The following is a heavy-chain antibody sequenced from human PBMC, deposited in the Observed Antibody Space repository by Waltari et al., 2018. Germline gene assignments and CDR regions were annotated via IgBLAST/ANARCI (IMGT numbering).Heavy chain of an antibody. V-gene: IGHV4-59*01. CDR3: ARDPAGDYGF. D-gene: IGHD3-10*01. CDR1: GDSITNFY. J-gene: IGHJ4*02. CDR2: LYYRGIP. Sequence: TWAVSGDSITNFYWSWVRQAPGKGLEWIGYLYYRGIPKYNPSLKGRVTISADTSKNQLSLRLDSATAADTAIYYCARDPAGDYGFWGRGLLVTVSS.